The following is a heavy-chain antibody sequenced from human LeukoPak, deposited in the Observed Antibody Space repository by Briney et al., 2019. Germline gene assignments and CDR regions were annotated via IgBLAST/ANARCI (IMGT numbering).Heavy chain of an antibody. J-gene: IGHJ4*02. V-gene: IGHV3-30-3*01. CDR1: GFTFSSYA. CDR3: ARDGGIVVVPAAINLPYY. CDR2: ISYDGSNK. Sequence: GGSLRLSCAASGFTFSSYAMHWVRQAPGKGLEWVAVISYDGSNKYYADSVKGRFTISRDNSKNTLYLQMNSLRAEDTAVYYCARDGGIVVVPAAINLPYYWGQGTLVTVSS. D-gene: IGHD2-2*02.